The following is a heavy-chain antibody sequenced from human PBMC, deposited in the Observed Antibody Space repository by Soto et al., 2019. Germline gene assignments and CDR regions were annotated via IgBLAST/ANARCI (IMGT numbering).Heavy chain of an antibody. D-gene: IGHD1-26*01. Sequence: ASVKVSCKASGYTFTRYAMHWVRQAPGQRLEWMAWINVGNGNTKYSQKFQGRVTITRDTSASTAYMELSSLRSQDTAVYYCARVPFSGTYDYWGQGTLVTVSS. CDR3: ARVPFSGTYDY. CDR1: GYTFTRYA. V-gene: IGHV1-3*01. CDR2: INVGNGNT. J-gene: IGHJ4*02.